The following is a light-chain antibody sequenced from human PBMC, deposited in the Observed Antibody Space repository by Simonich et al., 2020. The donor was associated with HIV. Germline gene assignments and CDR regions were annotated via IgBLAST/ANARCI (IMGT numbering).Light chain of an antibody. V-gene: IGKV4-1*01. Sequence: DIVMTQSPDSLAVSLGEWATINCKSSQSVLYNSNNKNYIAWYKQKPGQPPKLLIYWASTRESGVPDRFSASWSGTDFTLTISSLQAEDVAIYYCQQYYSTPPTFGQGTKVEIK. J-gene: IGKJ1*01. CDR3: QQYYSTPPT. CDR2: WAS. CDR1: QSVLYNSNNKNY.